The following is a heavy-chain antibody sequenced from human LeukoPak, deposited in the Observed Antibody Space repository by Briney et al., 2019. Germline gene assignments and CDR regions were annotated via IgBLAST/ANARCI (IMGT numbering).Heavy chain of an antibody. V-gene: IGHV1-18*01. J-gene: IGHJ5*02. CDR3: ARVFLCTNGVCHDCFDP. Sequence: GASVKVSCKASGYTFTTYGISWVRQAPGQGLEWMGWIGNYNGDTNYAQKLQGRVTMTTDSSTTTAYMELRSLRSDDTAVYYCARVFLCTNGVCHDCFDPWGQGTLVTVSS. CDR1: GYTFTTYG. CDR2: IGNYNGDT. D-gene: IGHD2-8*01.